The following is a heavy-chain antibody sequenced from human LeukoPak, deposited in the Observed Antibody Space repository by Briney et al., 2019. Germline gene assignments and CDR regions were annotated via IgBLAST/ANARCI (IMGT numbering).Heavy chain of an antibody. D-gene: IGHD3-10*01. CDR2: IWHDGSRK. Sequence: PGGSLRLSCVVSGFTFTTHGFHWVRQSPGKGLEWVSVIWHDGSRKEYADSVRGRFTVSRDNSKSTLYLQMDSPRVEDTAVNFCARGRGSGSFLIDYWGQGTLVTVSS. J-gene: IGHJ4*02. CDR1: GFTFTTHG. CDR3: ARGRGSGSFLIDY. V-gene: IGHV3-33*01.